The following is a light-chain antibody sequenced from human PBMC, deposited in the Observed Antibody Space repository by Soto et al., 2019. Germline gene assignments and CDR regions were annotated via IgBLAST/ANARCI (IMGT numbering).Light chain of an antibody. CDR2: KAS. CDR1: ESISTW. J-gene: IGKJ2*01. Sequence: DIQMTQSPSTLSGSVGDRVTITCRASESISTWLAWYQQKPGKAPNLLINKASSLQSGVPSRFSGSGSGTEFTLTISSLQPDDFATYYCQQYSSYPYTFGQGTKVDIK. V-gene: IGKV1-5*03. CDR3: QQYSSYPYT.